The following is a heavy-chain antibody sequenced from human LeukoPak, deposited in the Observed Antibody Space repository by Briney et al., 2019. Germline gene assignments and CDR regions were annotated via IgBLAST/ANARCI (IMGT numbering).Heavy chain of an antibody. V-gene: IGHV1-18*01. CDR2: IKTYNGNT. J-gene: IGHJ5*02. Sequence: ASVKVSCKASGYSFASYGIIWVRQAPGHGLEWMGWIKTYNGNTNYAQKFQGRVTLTTDTSTRTAYMELRSLTSDDTAVYYCAREGNTWLDPWAREPWSPSPQ. CDR3: AREGNTWLDP. CDR1: GYSFASYG.